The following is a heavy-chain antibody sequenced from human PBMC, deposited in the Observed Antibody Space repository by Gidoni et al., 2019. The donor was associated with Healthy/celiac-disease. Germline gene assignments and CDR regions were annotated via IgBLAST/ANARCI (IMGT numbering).Heavy chain of an antibody. CDR2: ISGRGGST. CDR1: GFTFSSNA. V-gene: IGHV3-23*01. D-gene: IGHD1-26*01. Sequence: EVQLLESGGGLVQPGGSLRLSCAASGFTFSSNAMRWVRQAPGKGLEWVSAISGRGGSTYYADSVKGRFTISRDNSKNTLYLQMNSLRAEDTAVYYCANIVGATMGYWGQGTLVTVSS. J-gene: IGHJ4*02. CDR3: ANIVGATMGY.